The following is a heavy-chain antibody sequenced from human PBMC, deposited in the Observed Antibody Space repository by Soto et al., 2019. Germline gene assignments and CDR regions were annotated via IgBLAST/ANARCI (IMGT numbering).Heavy chain of an antibody. D-gene: IGHD4-17*01. CDR3: ARRYGYAFDI. J-gene: IGHJ3*02. Sequence: SETLSLTCSVSSASLSSSTYYWSWIRQPPGRGPEWIGSIYYSGNTYYKPSLKSRVSISIDTSRNQFSLKLGSVTAADTAVYYCARRYGYAFDIWGQGTMVTVS. CDR2: IYYSGNT. CDR1: SASLSSSTYY. V-gene: IGHV4-39*07.